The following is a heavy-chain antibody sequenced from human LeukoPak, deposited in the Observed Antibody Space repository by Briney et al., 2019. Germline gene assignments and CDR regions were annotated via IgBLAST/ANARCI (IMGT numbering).Heavy chain of an antibody. CDR2: INSDGSST. Sequence: GGSLRLSCAASGFTFRSYWMHWVRQAPGKGLVWVSRINSDGSSTSYADSVKGRFTISRDNAKNTLYLQMNSLRAEDTAVYYCARVGRWLQYFNYWGQGTLVTVSS. V-gene: IGHV3-74*01. CDR3: ARVGRWLQYFNY. J-gene: IGHJ4*02. CDR1: GFTFRSYW. D-gene: IGHD5-24*01.